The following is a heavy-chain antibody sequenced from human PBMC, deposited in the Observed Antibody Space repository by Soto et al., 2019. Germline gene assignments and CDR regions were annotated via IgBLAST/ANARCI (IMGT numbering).Heavy chain of an antibody. D-gene: IGHD2-2*01. CDR1: GFTFDDYA. J-gene: IGHJ5*02. CDR3: FDP. V-gene: IGHV3-9*01. CDR2: VSWNSGSI. Sequence: EVQLVESGGGLVQPGRSLRLSCAASGFTFDDYAMHWVRQAPGKGLEWVSGVSWNSGSIGNADSVKGRFTISRDNAKFTVHLFYLNCLDRICYAVNWFDPWGQGILVTVSS.